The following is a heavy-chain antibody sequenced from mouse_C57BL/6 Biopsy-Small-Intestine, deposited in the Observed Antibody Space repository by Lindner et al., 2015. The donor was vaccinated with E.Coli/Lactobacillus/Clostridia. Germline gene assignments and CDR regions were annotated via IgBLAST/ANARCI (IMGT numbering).Heavy chain of an antibody. CDR3: VRELGYVGFDY. CDR2: IRSKSNNYAT. CDR1: GFSFNTYA. Sequence: GELVRPKGSLKLSCAASGFSFNTYAMNWVRQAPGKGLEWVARIRSKSNNYATYYADSVRDRFTISRDDSESMLYLQMNNLKTEDTAMYYCVRELGYVGFDYWGQGTTLTVSS. V-gene: IGHV10-1*01. J-gene: IGHJ2*01. D-gene: IGHD4-1*01.